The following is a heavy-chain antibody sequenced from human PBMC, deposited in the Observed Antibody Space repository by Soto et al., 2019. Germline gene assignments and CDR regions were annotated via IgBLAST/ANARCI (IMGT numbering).Heavy chain of an antibody. CDR2: IYYSGST. V-gene: IGHV4-39*01. CDR1: GGSIRSSSYY. D-gene: IGHD3-3*01. CDR3: AGGLGEIFGVVIGYFDY. J-gene: IGHJ4*02. Sequence: PSETLALTCTVSGGSIRSSSYYWGWIRQPPGKGLEWIGSIYYSGSTYYNPSLKSRVTISVDTSKNQFSLKLSSVTAADTAVYNCAGGLGEIFGVVIGYFDYWGQGTLVTVSS.